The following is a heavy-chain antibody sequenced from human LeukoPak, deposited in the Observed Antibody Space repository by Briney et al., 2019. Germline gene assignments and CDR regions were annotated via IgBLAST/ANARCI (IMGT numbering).Heavy chain of an antibody. CDR2: IIPILGIA. CDR1: GGTFSSYA. Sequence: SVKVSCKASGGTFSSYAISWVRQAPGQGLEWMGRIIPILGIANYAQKFQGRVTITADKSTSTAYMELSSLRSEDTAVYYCALEYGDYAFDCWGQGTLVTVSS. D-gene: IGHD4-17*01. V-gene: IGHV1-69*04. J-gene: IGHJ4*02. CDR3: ALEYGDYAFDC.